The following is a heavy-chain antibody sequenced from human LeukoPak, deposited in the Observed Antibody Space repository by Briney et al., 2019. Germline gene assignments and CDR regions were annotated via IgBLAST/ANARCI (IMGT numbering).Heavy chain of an antibody. Sequence: PGGSLRLSCAASEFTFSSYWMNWVRQAPGKGLEWVAKIKQDGSEAYHVDSVKGRFTISRDNARNSLFLQMNSLRVEDTAVYYCASQSYATCAPWGQGPLVTVSS. CDR3: ASQSYATCAP. V-gene: IGHV3-7*01. CDR2: IKQDGSEA. CDR1: EFTFSSYW. D-gene: IGHD3-16*01. J-gene: IGHJ5*02.